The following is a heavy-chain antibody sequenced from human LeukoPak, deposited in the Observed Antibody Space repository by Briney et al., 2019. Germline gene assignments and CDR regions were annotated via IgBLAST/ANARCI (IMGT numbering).Heavy chain of an antibody. J-gene: IGHJ6*04. Sequence: GGSLRLSCAASGFTFSSYAMHWDRQAPGKGLEWVAVISYDGSNKYYADSVKGRFTISRDNSKNTLYLQMNSLRAEDTAVYYCAPSGIVPTGYSSGRHYYYGMDVWGKGTTVTVSS. CDR2: ISYDGSNK. V-gene: IGHV3-30*04. CDR1: GFTFSSYA. D-gene: IGHD6-19*01. CDR3: APSGIVPTGYSSGRHYYYGMDV.